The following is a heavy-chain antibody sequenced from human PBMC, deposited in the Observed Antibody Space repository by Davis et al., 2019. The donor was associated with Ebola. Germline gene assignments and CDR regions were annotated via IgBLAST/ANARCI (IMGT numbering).Heavy chain of an antibody. CDR1: GFTFSNYW. V-gene: IGHV3-74*01. D-gene: IGHD2-8*02. J-gene: IGHJ5*02. CDR2: INTDGTYT. Sequence: GESLKISCAASGFTFSNYWVHWVRQAPGKGLVWVSHINTDGTYTRYADPVKGRFTVSRDNAKNTLYLQMNSLRAEDTAMYYCAKEDWWRFDPWGQGTLVTVSS. CDR3: AKEDWWRFDP.